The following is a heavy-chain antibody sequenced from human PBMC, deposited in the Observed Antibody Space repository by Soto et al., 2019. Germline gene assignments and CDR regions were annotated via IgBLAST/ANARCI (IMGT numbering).Heavy chain of an antibody. CDR3: AKSGIRSIDD. CDR2: IHSDESYI. Sequence: EVQLVESGGGSVQPGGSLRLSCVASGFTFPDKWMHWVRQAPGKGLVWVSRIHSDESYINYADSVKGRFTISRDNAQMTRYRQVNSLGDEDTAVYYCAKSGIRSIDDWGQGTLVTVSS. CDR1: GFTFPDKW. D-gene: IGHD6-25*01. V-gene: IGHV3-74*01. J-gene: IGHJ4*02.